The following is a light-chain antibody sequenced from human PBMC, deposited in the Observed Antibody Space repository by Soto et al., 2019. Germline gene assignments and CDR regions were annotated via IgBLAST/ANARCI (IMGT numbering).Light chain of an antibody. Sequence: AIPMTQSPSSLSASVGDRVTITCRASQAIRNELGWYQQKPGKAPRLLIYAASTLESGVPSRFSGSGSGTDFTLSISGLQPEDSATYYCLQDNSYPRTFGQGTTVELK. CDR1: QAIRNE. J-gene: IGKJ1*01. V-gene: IGKV1-6*01. CDR2: AAS. CDR3: LQDNSYPRT.